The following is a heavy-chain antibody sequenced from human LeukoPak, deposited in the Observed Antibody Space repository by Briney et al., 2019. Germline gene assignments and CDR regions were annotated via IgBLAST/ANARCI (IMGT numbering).Heavy chain of an antibody. CDR1: GFTFSNYA. Sequence: GGSLRLSCAASGFTFSNYAMSWVRQAPGKGLEWVSTISGSGGTTYYTDSVKGRFTISRDNAKNALYLEMNSLRADDTAVYYCAKVPNTGYYFDYWGQGTLVTVSS. CDR2: ISGSGGTT. D-gene: IGHD2-8*01. J-gene: IGHJ4*02. CDR3: AKVPNTGYYFDY. V-gene: IGHV3-23*01.